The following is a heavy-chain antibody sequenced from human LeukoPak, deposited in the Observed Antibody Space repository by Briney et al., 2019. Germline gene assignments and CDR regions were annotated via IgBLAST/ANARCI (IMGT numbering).Heavy chain of an antibody. CDR1: GYTFTDYY. Sequence: ASVKVSCKASGYTFTDYYIQWVRQAPGQGLEWMGWINPNSGGTNSAQKFQGRVTMTRDTSVSTAYMELSRLRSDDTAVYYCARDHCTSSGCYEYFYYGVDVWGQGTTVTVSS. CDR2: INPNSGGT. V-gene: IGHV1-2*02. CDR3: ARDHCTSSGCYEYFYYGVDV. D-gene: IGHD2-2*01. J-gene: IGHJ6*02.